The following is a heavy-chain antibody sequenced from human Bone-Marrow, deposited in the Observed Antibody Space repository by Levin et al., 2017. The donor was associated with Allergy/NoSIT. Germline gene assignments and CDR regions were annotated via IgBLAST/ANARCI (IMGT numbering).Heavy chain of an antibody. J-gene: IGHJ6*02. CDR3: ARGAVVPASTEATGAEGGNEYYYSGLDV. CDR1: GGSIDFYY. CDR2: ISYSGIP. Sequence: PSETLSLTCTVSGGSIDFYYWTWIRQPPGKGLEWVGYISYSGIPKYNSSLQSRATISVDTSKNQFLLKLSSVTAADTAVYFCARGAVVPASTEATGAEGGNEYYYSGLDVWGQGTTVIVSS. D-gene: IGHD2-2*01. V-gene: IGHV4-59*01.